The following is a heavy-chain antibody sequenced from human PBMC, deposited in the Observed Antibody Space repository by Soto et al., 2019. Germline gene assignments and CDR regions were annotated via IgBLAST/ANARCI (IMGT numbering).Heavy chain of an antibody. Sequence: QITLKESGPTLVKPTQTLTLTCTFSVFSLRNSGVGVGWIRQPPGKALEWLALIYWDDDKRYSPSLKSRLTXXKXPSKNQVVLTMTNMDPVDTATYYCAHLTTGGFYFDYWGQGTLVTVSS. CDR2: IYWDDDK. D-gene: IGHD4-17*01. J-gene: IGHJ4*02. CDR1: VFSLRNSGVG. V-gene: IGHV2-5*02. CDR3: AHLTTGGFYFDY.